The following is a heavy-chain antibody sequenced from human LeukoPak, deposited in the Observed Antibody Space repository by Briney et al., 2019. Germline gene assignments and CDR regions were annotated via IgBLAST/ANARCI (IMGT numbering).Heavy chain of an antibody. CDR3: ARDADWAYDAFDL. V-gene: IGHV6-1*01. D-gene: IGHD3-9*01. J-gene: IGHJ3*01. Sequence: SQTLSLTCAISGVSVSINSDVWNWIRQSPSRGLEWLGRTYYRSRWFNDYAVSVKGRITINPDTSKNQFSLQLNSVTPEDTAVYYCARDADWAYDAFDLWGQGTMVTVSS. CDR1: GVSVSINSDV. CDR2: TYYRSRWFN.